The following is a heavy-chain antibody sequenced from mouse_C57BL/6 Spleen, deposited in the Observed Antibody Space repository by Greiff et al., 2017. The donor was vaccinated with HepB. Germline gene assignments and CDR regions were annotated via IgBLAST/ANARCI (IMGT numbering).Heavy chain of an antibody. CDR1: GYSITSGYY. Sequence: VQLKESGPGLVKPSQSLSLTCSVTGYSITSGYYWNWIRQFPGNKLEWMGYISYDGSNNYNPSLKNRISITRDTSKNQFFLKLNSVTTEDTATYYCARDRSSGYVTYWGQGTLVTVSA. CDR3: ARDRSSGYVTY. D-gene: IGHD3-2*02. CDR2: ISYDGSN. V-gene: IGHV3-6*01. J-gene: IGHJ3*01.